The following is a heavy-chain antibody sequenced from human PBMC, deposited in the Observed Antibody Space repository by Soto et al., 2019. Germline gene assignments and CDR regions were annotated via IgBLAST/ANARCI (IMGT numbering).Heavy chain of an antibody. J-gene: IGHJ4*02. V-gene: IGHV4-61*01. CDR1: GGSVSSGHFY. CDR3: ARSGSGSGWL. D-gene: IGHD6-19*01. Sequence: QVQLQESGPGLVKPSETLSLTCTVSGGSVSSGHFYWSWIRQPPGQGLEWIGYIYYSGSTKYNPSLRSRVSILVDTSKNQFSLKLTPGTAADTAVYYCARSGSGSGWLGGQGTLVTVSS. CDR2: IYYSGST.